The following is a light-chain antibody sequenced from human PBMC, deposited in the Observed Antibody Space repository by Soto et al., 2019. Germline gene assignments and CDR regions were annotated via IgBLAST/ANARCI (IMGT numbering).Light chain of an antibody. CDR1: QSVSSSY. Sequence: DIVVPQSPRTRSLSPGERATLSCRASQSVSSSYLAWYQQKPGQAPRLLIYGASSRATGIPDRFSGSGSGTDFTLTISRLEPEDFAVYYCQQYGSSPPVIYFGPGTRWIS. CDR2: GAS. J-gene: IGKJ3*01. V-gene: IGKV3-20*01. CDR3: QQYGSSPPVIY.